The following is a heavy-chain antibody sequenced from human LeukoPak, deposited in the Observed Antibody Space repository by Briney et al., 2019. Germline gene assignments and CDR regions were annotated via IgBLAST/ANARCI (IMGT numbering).Heavy chain of an antibody. CDR1: GFTVSSNY. CDR2: IYSGGST. Sequence: PGGSLRLSCAASGFTVSSNYMSWVRQAPGKGLEWVSVIYSGGSTYYADSVKGRFTISRDNSKNTLYLQMNGLRAEDTAVYYCARGQYCTNGVCYTLDYWGQGTLVTASS. J-gene: IGHJ4*02. CDR3: ARGQYCTNGVCYTLDY. D-gene: IGHD2-8*01. V-gene: IGHV3-53*01.